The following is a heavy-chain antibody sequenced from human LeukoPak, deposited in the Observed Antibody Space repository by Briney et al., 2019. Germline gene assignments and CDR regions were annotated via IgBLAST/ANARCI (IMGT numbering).Heavy chain of an antibody. V-gene: IGHV1-2*02. CDR1: GYTFTGYY. D-gene: IGHD3-22*01. CDR3: ARSILRYYFDSSGYYPYYFDY. J-gene: IGHJ4*02. Sequence: ASVKVSCKASGYTFTGYYMHWVRQAPGQGLEWMGWINPNSGGTNYAQKFQGRVTMTRDTSISTAYMELSRLRFDDTAVYYCARSILRYYFDSSGYYPYYFDYWGQGMLVTVSS. CDR2: INPNSGGT.